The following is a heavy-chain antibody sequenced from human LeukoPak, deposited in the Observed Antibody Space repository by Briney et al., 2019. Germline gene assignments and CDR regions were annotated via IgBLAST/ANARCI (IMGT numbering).Heavy chain of an antibody. D-gene: IGHD2-15*01. V-gene: IGHV4-39*01. CDR2: SYSGGST. Sequence: PSETLSLTCTVSGGSISSGSYFWGRIRQSPGKGLEWIGSSYSGGSTYYQNPSLKSRVTISVDTSKNQFLLNVSSVTAADTAVYYCARHDGRSGGTMGALDRWGRGALVIVSS. CDR3: ARHDGRSGGTMGALDR. CDR1: GGSISSGSYF. J-gene: IGHJ5*02.